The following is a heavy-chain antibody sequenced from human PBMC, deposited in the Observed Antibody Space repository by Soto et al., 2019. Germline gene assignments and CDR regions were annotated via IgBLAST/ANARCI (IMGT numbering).Heavy chain of an antibody. CDR3: ARGLAAAGLFGFGP. V-gene: IGHV1-69*13. D-gene: IGHD6-13*01. J-gene: IGHJ5*02. Sequence: SVKVSCKASGCTFSSYAISWVRQAPGQGLEWMGGIIPIFGTANYAQKFQGRVTITADESTSTAYMELSSLRSEDTAVYYCARGLAAAGLFGFGPWGQGTLVTVSS. CDR2: IIPIFGTA. CDR1: GCTFSSYA.